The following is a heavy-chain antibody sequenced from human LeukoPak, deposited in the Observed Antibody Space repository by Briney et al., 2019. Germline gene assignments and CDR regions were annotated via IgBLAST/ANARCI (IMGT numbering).Heavy chain of an antibody. Sequence: GGSLRLSCAASGFTFSSYAMSWVRQAPGKGLEWVSAISGSGGSTYYADSVKGRFTISRDNSKNTLYLQTNSLRAEDTAVYYCAKDRLGYGDYAYYYYGMDVWGQGTTVTVSS. V-gene: IGHV3-23*01. CDR3: AKDRLGYGDYAYYYYGMDV. CDR1: GFTFSSYA. D-gene: IGHD4-17*01. J-gene: IGHJ6*02. CDR2: ISGSGGST.